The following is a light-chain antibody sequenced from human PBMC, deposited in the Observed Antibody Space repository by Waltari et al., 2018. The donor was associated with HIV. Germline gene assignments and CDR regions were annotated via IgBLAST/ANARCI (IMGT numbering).Light chain of an antibody. CDR1: SGDVGAYNH. CDR2: DVS. CDR3: SSYTSSSTFWV. J-gene: IGLJ3*02. V-gene: IGLV2-14*03. Sequence: QSALTQPASVSGSPGQSITISCTGTSGDVGAYNHVSWYQQHPGKAPKLMIYDVSNRPSGVSNRFSGSKSGNTASLTISGLQAEDEADYYCSSYTSSSTFWVFGGGTKLTVL.